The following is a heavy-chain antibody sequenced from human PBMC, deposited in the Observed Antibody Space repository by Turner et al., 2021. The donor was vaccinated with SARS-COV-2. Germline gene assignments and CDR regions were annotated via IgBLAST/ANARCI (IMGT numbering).Heavy chain of an antibody. V-gene: IGHV1-24*01. D-gene: IGHD4-17*01. J-gene: IGHJ6*02. Sequence: QVQLVQSGAEVKKPGASVKVSCKVSGNTLTELSMHWVRQAPGKGLEWMGGFDPEDAKTIYAQKFQGRVTMTEDTSTDTAYMEVSSLRSEDTAVYYCATATVIYGDYENYYYYYGMDVWGQGTTVTVSS. CDR2: FDPEDAKT. CDR3: ATATVIYGDYENYYYYYGMDV. CDR1: GNTLTELS.